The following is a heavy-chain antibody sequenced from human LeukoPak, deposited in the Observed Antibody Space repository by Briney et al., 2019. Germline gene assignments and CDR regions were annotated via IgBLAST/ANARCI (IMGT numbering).Heavy chain of an antibody. CDR3: ARGPAYCSGGSCYETHYYFDY. D-gene: IGHD2-15*01. V-gene: IGHV3-64*01. CDR2: ISSNGGST. J-gene: IGHJ4*02. CDR1: GFTFSSYA. Sequence: GGSLRLSCAASGFTFSSYATHCVRQAPGKGLEYVSAISSNGGSTYYANSVKGRFTISRDNSKNTLYLQMGSLRAEDMAVYYCARGPAYCSGGSCYETHYYFDYWGQGTLVTVSS.